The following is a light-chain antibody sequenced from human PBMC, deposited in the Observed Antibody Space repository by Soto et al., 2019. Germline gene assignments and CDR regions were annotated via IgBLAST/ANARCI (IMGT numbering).Light chain of an antibody. Sequence: DIQMPQSPSSLSASVGDRVTITCRASQSISSYLNWYQQKPGKAPKLLIYAASSLQSGVPSRFSGSGSGTDFTLTISSLQPEDCATYYWQQSDSTPPYTFGQGTKLESK. CDR3: QQSDSTPPYT. CDR1: QSISSY. V-gene: IGKV1-39*01. CDR2: AAS. J-gene: IGKJ2*01.